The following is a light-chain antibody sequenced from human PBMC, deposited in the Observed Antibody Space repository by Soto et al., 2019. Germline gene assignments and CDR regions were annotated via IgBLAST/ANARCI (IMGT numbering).Light chain of an antibody. CDR1: SSDIGSYNH. CDR2: AVS. CDR3: ISYTDRQSYL. V-gene: IGLV2-14*03. Sequence: ALTQPASVSGSPGQSITISCSGTSSDIGSYNHVAWNQQFPGKSPKLMIYAVSDRPSGVSDRFSGSKSGITASLTISGLQTEDEADYYCISYTDRQSYLFGTGTKVTVL. J-gene: IGLJ1*01.